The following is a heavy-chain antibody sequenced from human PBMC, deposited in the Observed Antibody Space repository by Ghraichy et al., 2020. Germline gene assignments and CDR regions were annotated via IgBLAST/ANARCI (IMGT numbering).Heavy chain of an antibody. D-gene: IGHD5-24*01. CDR1: GFTFSGDG. J-gene: IGHJ4*02. Sequence: SCAASGFTFSGDGMHWVRQAPGKGLEWVAVISYDGINKFYADSVEGRFTISKDNSKNTLYLQMNNLRAEDTAVYYCAKRRDGYNFDYWGQGTLVTVSS. V-gene: IGHV3-30*18. CDR3: AKRRDGYNFDY. CDR2: ISYDGINK.